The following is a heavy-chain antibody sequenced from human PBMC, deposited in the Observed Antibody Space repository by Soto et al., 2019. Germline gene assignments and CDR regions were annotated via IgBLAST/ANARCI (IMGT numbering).Heavy chain of an antibody. CDR2: ISGSGGST. D-gene: IGHD4-17*01. J-gene: IGHJ4*02. CDR3: AKDRTRTTVTTTFTHFDY. Sequence: WWSLRLSCSASVFTFSSYAMSWFRQAPGKGLEWVSAISGSGGSTYYADSVKGRFTISRDNSKNTLYLQMNSLRAEDTAVYYCAKDRTRTTVTTTFTHFDYWGQGTLVTVSS. CDR1: VFTFSSYA. V-gene: IGHV3-23*01.